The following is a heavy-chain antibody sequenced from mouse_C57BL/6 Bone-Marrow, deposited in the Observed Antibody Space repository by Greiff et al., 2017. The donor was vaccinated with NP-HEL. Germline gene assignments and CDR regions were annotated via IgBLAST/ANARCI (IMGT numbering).Heavy chain of an antibody. D-gene: IGHD1-1*01. Sequence: VHLVESGPELVKPGASVKISCKASGYTFTDYYINWVKQRPGQGLEWIGWIFPGSGSTYYNEKFKGKATLTVDKSSSTAYMLLSSLTSEDSAVYFCARCPIHYYGPHYYAMDYWGQGTSVTVSS. CDR3: ARCPIHYYGPHYYAMDY. J-gene: IGHJ4*01. CDR2: IFPGSGST. V-gene: IGHV1-75*01. CDR1: GYTFTDYY.